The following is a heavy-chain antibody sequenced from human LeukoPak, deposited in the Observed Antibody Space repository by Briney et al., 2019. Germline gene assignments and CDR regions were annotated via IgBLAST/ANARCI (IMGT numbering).Heavy chain of an antibody. J-gene: IGHJ5*02. CDR1: GFTFSSYW. D-gene: IGHD3-22*01. CDR3: ARSPSKDTSGYCA. Sequence: PGGSLRLSCAASGFTFSSYWMSWVRQAPGKGLEWVANIKQDGSEKHYVDSVKGRFTISRDNAKNSLYLQMNSLRAEDTAVYYCARSPSKDTSGYCAWAQGTLVTVSS. CDR2: IKQDGSEK. V-gene: IGHV3-7*01.